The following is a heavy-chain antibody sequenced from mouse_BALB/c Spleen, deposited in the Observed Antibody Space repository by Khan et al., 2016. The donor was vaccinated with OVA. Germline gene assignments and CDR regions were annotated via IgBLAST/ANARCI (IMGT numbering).Heavy chain of an antibody. V-gene: IGHV3-2*02. J-gene: IGHJ2*01. Sequence: EVKLLESGPGLVKPSQSLSLTCTVTGYSITSDYAWNWIRQFPGNKLEGMGFISYSGNTNYIPSLKSRISITRDTTKNQFFLQLNSVTIEDTATYYCARVYGGDFDYWGQGTTLTVAA. CDR2: ISYSGNT. CDR1: GYSITSDYA. CDR3: ARVYGGDFDY. D-gene: IGHD1-1*02.